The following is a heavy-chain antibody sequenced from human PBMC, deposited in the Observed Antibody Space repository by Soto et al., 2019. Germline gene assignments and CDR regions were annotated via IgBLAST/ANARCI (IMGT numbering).Heavy chain of an antibody. CDR3: ARHSSSWYYYGMDV. D-gene: IGHD6-13*01. CDR1: GCTFSSYA. CDR2: IIPIFGTA. V-gene: IGHV1-69*06. J-gene: IGHJ6*02. Sequence: ASVKVSCKASGCTFSSYAISWVRQAPGQGLEWMGGIIPIFGTANYAQKFQGRVTITADKSTSTAYMELSSLRSEDTAVYYCARHSSSWYYYGMDVWGQGTTVTVSS.